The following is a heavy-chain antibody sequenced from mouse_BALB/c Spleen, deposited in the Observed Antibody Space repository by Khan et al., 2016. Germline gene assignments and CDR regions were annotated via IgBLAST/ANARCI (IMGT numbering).Heavy chain of an antibody. CDR2: INTHTGYT. Sequence: QVQLQQSGPELAKPGASVKMSCKASGYTFTSYCMHWVKQRPGQGLEWIGYINTHTGYTAYNQKFKDKATLTADTSSSTAYMQLSSLTSEDSAVDYCAGGDYWGQGTTVTVSS. J-gene: IGHJ2*01. CDR3: AGGDY. CDR1: GYTFTSYC. V-gene: IGHV1-7*01.